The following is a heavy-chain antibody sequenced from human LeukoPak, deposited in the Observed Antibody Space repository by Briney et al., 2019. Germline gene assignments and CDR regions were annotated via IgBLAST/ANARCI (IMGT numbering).Heavy chain of an antibody. CDR2: ISGSGGST. CDR3: AKAIGQEVPAGSRWYDP. J-gene: IGHJ5*02. Sequence: GGSLRLSCAASGFTFSSYAMSWVRQAPGKGLEWVSAISGSGGSTYYADSVEGRFTISKDSSKNTLYLQMNSLRAEDTALYYCAKAIGQEVPAGSRWYDPWGQGTLVTVSS. CDR1: GFTFSSYA. V-gene: IGHV3-23*01. D-gene: IGHD6-13*01.